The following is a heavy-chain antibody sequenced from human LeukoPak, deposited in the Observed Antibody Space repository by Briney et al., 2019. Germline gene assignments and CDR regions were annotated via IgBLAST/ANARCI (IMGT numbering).Heavy chain of an antibody. CDR2: MNPNSGNT. D-gene: IGHD3-10*01. Sequence: ASVKVSCKASGYTFTSYDINWVRQATGQGLEWMGWMNPNSGNTGYAQKFQGRVTMTEDTSTDTAYMELSSLRSEDTAVYYCATGLGGRESHFGYWGQGTLVTVSS. J-gene: IGHJ4*02. CDR3: ATGLGGRESHFGY. CDR1: GYTFTSYD. V-gene: IGHV1-8*01.